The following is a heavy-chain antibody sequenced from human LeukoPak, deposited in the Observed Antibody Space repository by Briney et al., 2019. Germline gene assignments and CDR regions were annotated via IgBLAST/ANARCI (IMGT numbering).Heavy chain of an antibody. V-gene: IGHV4-34*01. Sequence: KSSETLSLTCAVYGGSFSGYYWSWIRQPPGKGLEWIGEINHSGSTNYNPSLKSRVTISVDTSKNQFSLKLSSVTAADTAVYYCARSSKGAFDYWGQGTLVTVSS. D-gene: IGHD2/OR15-2a*01. CDR2: INHSGST. CDR3: ARSSKGAFDY. J-gene: IGHJ4*02. CDR1: GGSFSGYY.